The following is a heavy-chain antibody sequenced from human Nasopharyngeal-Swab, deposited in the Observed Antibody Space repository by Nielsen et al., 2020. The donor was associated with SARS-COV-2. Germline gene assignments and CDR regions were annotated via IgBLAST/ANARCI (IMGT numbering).Heavy chain of an antibody. Sequence: SETLSLTCTVSGGSISSGGYYWSWIRPHPGKGLEWIGYIYYSGSTYYHPSLKSRVTISVDTSKNQFSLKLSSVTAADTAVYYWAREGAAADDYYGMDVWGQGTTVTVSS. CDR1: GGSISSGGYY. J-gene: IGHJ6*02. CDR3: AREGAAADDYYGMDV. D-gene: IGHD6-13*01. CDR2: IYYSGST. V-gene: IGHV4-31*03.